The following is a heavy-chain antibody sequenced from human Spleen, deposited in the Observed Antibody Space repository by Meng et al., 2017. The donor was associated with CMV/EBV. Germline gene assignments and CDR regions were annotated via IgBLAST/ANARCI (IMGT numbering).Heavy chain of an antibody. J-gene: IGHJ4*02. CDR1: EFTLSNFA. CDR3: AKDSGIGYCSTTTCPSFDY. Sequence: GGSLRLSCAASEFTLSNFAMSWVRQAPGRGLEWVSAIRGGGGSTFYADSVKGRFTISRDNSKNTLSLQMNSLRAEDTAVYYCAKDSGIGYCSTTTCPSFDYWGQGTLVTVSS. D-gene: IGHD2-2*01. V-gene: IGHV3-23*01. CDR2: IRGGGGST.